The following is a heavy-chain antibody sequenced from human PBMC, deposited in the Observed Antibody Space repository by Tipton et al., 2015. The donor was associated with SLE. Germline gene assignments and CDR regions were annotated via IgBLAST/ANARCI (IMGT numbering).Heavy chain of an antibody. CDR1: GFTFGSYA. CDR2: IYSGGSST. V-gene: IGHV3-23*03. CDR3: AKEPIAVASWYFDY. Sequence: SLRLSCAASGFTFGSYAMSWVRQAPGKGLEWVSVIYSGGSSTYYADSVKGRFTISRDNSKNTLYLQMNSLRAEDTAVYYCAKEPIAVASWYFDYWGQGTLVTVSS. J-gene: IGHJ4*02. D-gene: IGHD6-19*01.